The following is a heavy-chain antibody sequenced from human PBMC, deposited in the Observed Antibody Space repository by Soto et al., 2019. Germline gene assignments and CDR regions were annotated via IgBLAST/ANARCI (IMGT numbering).Heavy chain of an antibody. D-gene: IGHD1-26*01. CDR1: GGSISSSTNY. CDR2: IYHSEIA. Sequence: PSETLSLTCTVSGGSISSSTNYWGWIRQSPGKGLEWIGSIYHSEIAYNPSLKSRVSISIDTPKNQFSLRLSSVTAADTAVYYCARVSGSYYYGMDVWGQGTTVT. V-gene: IGHV4-39*01. J-gene: IGHJ6*02. CDR3: ARVSGSYYYGMDV.